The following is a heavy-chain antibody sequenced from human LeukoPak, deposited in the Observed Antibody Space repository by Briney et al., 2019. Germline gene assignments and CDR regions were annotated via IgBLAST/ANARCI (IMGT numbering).Heavy chain of an antibody. V-gene: IGHV1-3*01. Sequence: AASVKVSCKASGYTFTSYAMHWVRQAPGQRLEWMGWINAGNGNTKYLQKFQGRVTITRDTSASTAYMELSSLRSEDTAVYYCARVLVRGVITSLGYWGQGTLVTVSS. D-gene: IGHD3-10*01. CDR1: GYTFTSYA. CDR2: INAGNGNT. CDR3: ARVLVRGVITSLGY. J-gene: IGHJ4*02.